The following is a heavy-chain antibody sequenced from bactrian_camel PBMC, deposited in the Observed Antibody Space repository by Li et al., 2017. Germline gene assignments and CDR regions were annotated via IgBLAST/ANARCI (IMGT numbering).Heavy chain of an antibody. Sequence: DVQLVESGGGSVQAGGSLRLSCAASGYTYSSSCRAWFRQAPGKEREGVAAFYIGTGSTHYADPVKGRCTISRDNAKNTVYLQMNSLKPEDTAVYYCVKDGGGSWSLGYWGQGTQVTVS. CDR1: GYTYSSSC. CDR3: VKDGGGSWSLGY. J-gene: IGHJ6*01. D-gene: IGHD6*01. CDR2: FYIGTGST. V-gene: IGHV3S40*01.